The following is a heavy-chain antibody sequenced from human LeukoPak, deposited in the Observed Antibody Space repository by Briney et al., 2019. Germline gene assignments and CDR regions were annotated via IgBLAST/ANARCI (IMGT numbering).Heavy chain of an antibody. J-gene: IGHJ4*02. CDR2: IDSGGSGT. Sequence: GGSLRLSCAASGFTFSIYWMHWVRQAPGKGLVWVSRIDSGGSGTFYPDSVKGRFTISRDNAKNTVYLEMSSLRAEDTGVYYCAIESLGTGRRYFTYWGQGTLVTVSS. CDR1: GFTFSIYW. D-gene: IGHD1-1*01. V-gene: IGHV3-74*01. CDR3: AIESLGTGRRYFTY.